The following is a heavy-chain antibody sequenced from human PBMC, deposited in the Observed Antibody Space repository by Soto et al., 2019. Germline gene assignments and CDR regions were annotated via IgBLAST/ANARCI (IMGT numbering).Heavy chain of an antibody. Sequence: QVQLQESGPGLVKPSETLSLTCTVSGGSISSYYWSWIRQPPGKGLEWIGYIYNTGSTNYTPSLKSRVTISVDTSKNQFSLKLSSVTAADTAVYYCARDQRGYDSSGYYQIFDYWGQGTLVTVSS. CDR1: GGSISSYY. V-gene: IGHV4-59*01. J-gene: IGHJ4*02. D-gene: IGHD3-22*01. CDR3: ARDQRGYDSSGYYQIFDY. CDR2: IYNTGST.